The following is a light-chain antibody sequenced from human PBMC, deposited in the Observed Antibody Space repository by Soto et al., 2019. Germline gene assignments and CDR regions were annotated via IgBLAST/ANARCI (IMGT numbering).Light chain of an antibody. Sequence: AIRMTQSPSSLSASTGDRVTSTCRASQGMSSYLAWYQQKPGKAPKLLIYAASTLQSGVPSRFSGSGSGTDFTLTISCLQSEDFATYYCQQYYSYPRTFGQGTKVEIK. CDR3: QQYYSYPRT. CDR1: QGMSSY. CDR2: AAS. J-gene: IGKJ1*01. V-gene: IGKV1-8*01.